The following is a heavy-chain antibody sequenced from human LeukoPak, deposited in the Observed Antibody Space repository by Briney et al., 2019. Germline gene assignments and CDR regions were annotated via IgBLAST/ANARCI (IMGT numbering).Heavy chain of an antibody. CDR3: ARRAPSIAAAGTKKYYFDY. D-gene: IGHD6-13*01. J-gene: IGHJ4*02. CDR1: GGTFSSYA. V-gene: IGHV1-69*01. CDR2: IIPIFGTA. Sequence: SVTVSCTASGGTFSSYAISWVRQAPGQGLEWMGGIIPIFGTANYAQKFQGRVTITADESTSTAYMELSSLRSEDTAVYYCARRAPSIAAAGTKKYYFDYWGQGTLVTVSS.